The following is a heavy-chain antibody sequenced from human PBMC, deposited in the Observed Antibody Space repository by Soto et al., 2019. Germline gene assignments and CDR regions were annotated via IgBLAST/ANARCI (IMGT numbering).Heavy chain of an antibody. Sequence: QVQLVESGGGVVQPGGSLRLSCAASGFTFSSYGIHWVRQAPGKGLEWVAVISYDGSNKYYADSVKGRFTISRENSKNPLYLQMSSLRAGDTAVYYCARDHLGWDASSWGQGTLVTVSS. V-gene: IGHV3-30*03. CDR2: ISYDGSNK. D-gene: IGHD6-19*01. J-gene: IGHJ1*01. CDR1: GFTFSSYG. CDR3: ARDHLGWDASS.